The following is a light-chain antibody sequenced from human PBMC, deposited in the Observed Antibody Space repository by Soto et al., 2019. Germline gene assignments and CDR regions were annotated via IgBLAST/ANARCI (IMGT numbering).Light chain of an antibody. CDR1: QGISHY. CDR2: GAS. J-gene: IGKJ1*01. Sequence: DIQMTQSPSSLSASVGDRVTITCRASQGISHYLAWYQQKPGKVTNLLIYGASTLQSGVPSRFSGSESGTDFTLTISSLQPEDVATYYCQQYNSAPWTFAQGTKVEVK. V-gene: IGKV1-27*01. CDR3: QQYNSAPWT.